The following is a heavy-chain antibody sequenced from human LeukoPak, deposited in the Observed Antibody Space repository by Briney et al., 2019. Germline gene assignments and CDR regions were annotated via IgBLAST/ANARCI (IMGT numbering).Heavy chain of an antibody. V-gene: IGHV4-39*01. Sequence: SETLSLTCTVSGGSISSSSYYWGWIRQPPGKGLEWIGSIYYSGSTYYNPSLKGRVTISVDTSKNQFSLKLSSVTAADTAVYYCARLGAAGITMIVVGPNDAFDIWGQGTMVTVSS. D-gene: IGHD3-22*01. J-gene: IGHJ3*02. CDR3: ARLGAAGITMIVVGPNDAFDI. CDR1: GGSISSSSYY. CDR2: IYYSGST.